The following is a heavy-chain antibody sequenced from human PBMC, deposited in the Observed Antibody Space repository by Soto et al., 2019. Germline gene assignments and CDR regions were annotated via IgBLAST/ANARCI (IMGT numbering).Heavy chain of an antibody. CDR3: ARGAWSLGY. D-gene: IGHD6-19*01. CDR2: IYYSGSS. Sequence: PSETLSLTCTVSGGSISSYYWSWIRQPPGKGLEWIGDIYYSGSSNYNPSLESRVSISVDTSKAQFSLRLSSVTAADTAVYFCARGAWSLGYWGQGTLVTVS. CDR1: GGSISSYY. V-gene: IGHV4-59*01. J-gene: IGHJ4*02.